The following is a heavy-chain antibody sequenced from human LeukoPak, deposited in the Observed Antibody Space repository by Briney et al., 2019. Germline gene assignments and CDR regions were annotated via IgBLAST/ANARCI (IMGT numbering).Heavy chain of an antibody. CDR3: ARGGTIVVVTAINY. D-gene: IGHD2-21*02. J-gene: IGHJ4*02. V-gene: IGHV3-48*04. CDR2: ISSSSSTI. CDR1: GFTFSSYS. Sequence: GGSLRLSCAASGFTFSSYSMNWVRQAPRKGLEWVSYISSSSSTIYYADSVKGRFTISRDNAKNSLYLQMNSLRAEDTAVYYCARGGTIVVVTAINYWGQGTLATVSS.